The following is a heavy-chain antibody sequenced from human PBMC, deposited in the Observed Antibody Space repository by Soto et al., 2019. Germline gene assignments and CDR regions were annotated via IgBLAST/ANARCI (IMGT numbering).Heavy chain of an antibody. CDR1: AFAFGNYP. J-gene: IGHJ3*02. D-gene: IGHD3-10*01. Sequence: EAQLFQSGGGLVPLGGSLRLSCVASAFAFGNYPIAWVRQTPGKELQWISTNSGSGGMTDFEDSVRGHFTVSIDHSKDTVHLQMTRLRADDTAVYYCAKDRTMARGIRAFDIWGQGTTVTISS. V-gene: IGHV3-23*01. CDR3: AKDRTMARGIRAFDI. CDR2: NSGSGGMT.